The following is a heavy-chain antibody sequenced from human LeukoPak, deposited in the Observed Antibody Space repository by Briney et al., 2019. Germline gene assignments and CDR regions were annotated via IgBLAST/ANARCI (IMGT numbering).Heavy chain of an antibody. CDR1: GFTFSTYD. Sequence: GGSLRFSCAASGFTFSTYDMSWVRQAPGKGLEWVSTISVSGGTTYYADSVKSRFTISRDNSQNTLYLQINSLRAEDTAVYYCANGQQLGYRGQGSLVTVSS. CDR3: ANGQQLGY. V-gene: IGHV3-23*01. D-gene: IGHD6-13*01. J-gene: IGHJ4*02. CDR2: ISVSGGTT.